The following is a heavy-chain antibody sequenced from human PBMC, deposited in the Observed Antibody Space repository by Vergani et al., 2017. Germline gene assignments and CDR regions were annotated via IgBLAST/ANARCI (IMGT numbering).Heavy chain of an antibody. V-gene: IGHV1-18*01. J-gene: IGHJ3*02. Sequence: QVQLVQSGAEVKKPGASVKVSCKASGYTFTSYGISWVRQAPGKGLEWMGWISAYNGNTNYAQKLQGRVTMTTDTSTSTAYMELRSLRSDDTAVYYCARDLYDSSGYYYDLGYASDIWGQGTMVTVSS. CDR1: GYTFTSYG. CDR2: ISAYNGNT. D-gene: IGHD3-22*01. CDR3: ARDLYDSSGYYYDLGYASDI.